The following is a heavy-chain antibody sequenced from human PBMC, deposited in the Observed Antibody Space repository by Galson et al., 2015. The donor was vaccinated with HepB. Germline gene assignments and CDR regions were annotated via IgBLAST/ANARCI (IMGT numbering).Heavy chain of an antibody. V-gene: IGHV3-23*01. J-gene: IGHJ4*02. CDR2: ISGSGGST. Sequence: LRLSCAASGFTFSSYAMSWVRQAPGKGLEWVSAISGSGGSTYYAGSVKGRFTISRDNSKNTLYLQMNSLRAEDTAVYYCATGIAVAGFFDYWGQGTLVTVSS. D-gene: IGHD6-19*01. CDR1: GFTFSSYA. CDR3: ATGIAVAGFFDY.